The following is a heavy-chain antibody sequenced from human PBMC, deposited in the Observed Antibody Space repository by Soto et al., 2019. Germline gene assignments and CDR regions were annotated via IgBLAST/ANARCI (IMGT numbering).Heavy chain of an antibody. V-gene: IGHV3-15*01. CDR1: GLTFSNAW. CDR2: FKSKGDGGAA. CDR3: TTEMRHTSGWYGAFDI. Sequence: DVQLVESGGGLVQPGGSLRLSCAASGLTFSNAWMSWVRQAPGKGLEWVGRFKSKGDGGAAHYPAPVNGRFTISRDESKNTVYLQMNSLNTEDTAVYFCTTEMRHTSGWYGAFDIWGQGTTVTVSS. D-gene: IGHD6-19*01. J-gene: IGHJ3*02.